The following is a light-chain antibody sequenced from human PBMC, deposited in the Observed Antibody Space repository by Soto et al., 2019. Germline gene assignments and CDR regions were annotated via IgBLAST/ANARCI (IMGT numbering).Light chain of an antibody. CDR2: DAC. J-gene: IGKJ1*01. CDR3: QQYNSYPWT. V-gene: IGKV1-5*01. CDR1: QSISSW. Sequence: DTEMTQSPSTLSGSVGDGVPITSRASQSISSWLAWYQQKRGKAPKLLIYDACSLESGVTSRFSGSGSGTEFTLTISTLQPDGFATYYCQQYNSYPWTFGQGTKVDI.